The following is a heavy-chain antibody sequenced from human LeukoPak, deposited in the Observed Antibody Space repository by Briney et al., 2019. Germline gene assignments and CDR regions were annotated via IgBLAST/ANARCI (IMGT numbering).Heavy chain of an antibody. CDR2: IYYSGTT. CDR3: ARSSGAYRSFDY. Sequence: PSETLCLTCTVSGGSISSYYWSWIRQPPGKGLEWIGYIYYSGTTDYNPSLKSRVTISVDTSNNQFSLKVSSVTAADTAVYYCARSSGAYRSFDYWGQGTLVPVSS. D-gene: IGHD1-26*01. CDR1: GGSISSYY. V-gene: IGHV4-59*01. J-gene: IGHJ4*02.